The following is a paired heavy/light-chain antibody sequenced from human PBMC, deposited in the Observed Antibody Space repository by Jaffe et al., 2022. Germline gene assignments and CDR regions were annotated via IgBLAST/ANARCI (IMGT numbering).Heavy chain of an antibody. J-gene: IGHJ4*02. CDR2: ISGSGGST. D-gene: IGHD5-18*01. CDR3: AKDQGPGSPGFAYDVDTAMGPFDY. CDR1: GFTFSSYA. V-gene: IGHV3-23*01. Sequence: EVQLLESGGGLVQPGGSLRLSCAASGFTFSSYAMSWVRQAPGKGLEWVSAISGSGGSTYYADSVKGRFTISRDNSKNTLYLQMNSLRAEDTAVYYCAKDQGPGSPGFAYDVDTAMGPFDYWGQGTLVTVSS.
Light chain of an antibody. J-gene: IGLJ2*01. Sequence: SYVLTQPPSVSVAPGQTARITCGGNNIGSKSVHWYQQKPGQAPVLVVYDDSDRPSGIPERFSGSNSGNTATLTISRVEAGDEADYYCQVWDSSSDHQVFGGGTKLTVL. CDR1: NIGSKS. CDR2: DDS. V-gene: IGLV3-21*02. CDR3: QVWDSSSDHQV.